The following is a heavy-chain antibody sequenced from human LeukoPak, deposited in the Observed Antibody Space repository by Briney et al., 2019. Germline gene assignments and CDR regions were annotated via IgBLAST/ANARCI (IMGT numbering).Heavy chain of an antibody. D-gene: IGHD4-23*01. J-gene: IGHJ4*02. CDR2: LNPNGYNT. Sequence: GGSLRLSCAASGFTFNIYAMNWVRQAPGKGLEWVSTLNPNGYNTYYADSVKGRFTISRDNPKNTLYLQMNSLKTEDTAVYYCTTLYYGGHYFRYYFDYWGQGTLVTVSS. CDR1: GFTFNIYA. CDR3: TTLYYGGHYFRYYFDY. V-gene: IGHV3-23*01.